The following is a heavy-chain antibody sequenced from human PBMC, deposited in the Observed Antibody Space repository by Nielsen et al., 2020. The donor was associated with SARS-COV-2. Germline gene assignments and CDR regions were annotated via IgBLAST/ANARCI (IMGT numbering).Heavy chain of an antibody. Sequence: GSLKISCAASGFTFSSYAMSWVRQAPGKGLEWVSAISGSGGSTYYADSVKGRFTISRDNSKNTLYLQMNSLRAEDTAVYYCAKIQTMIVAIDAFDIWGQGTMVTVSS. D-gene: IGHD3-22*01. CDR3: AKIQTMIVAIDAFDI. V-gene: IGHV3-23*01. CDR1: GFTFSSYA. J-gene: IGHJ3*02. CDR2: ISGSGGST.